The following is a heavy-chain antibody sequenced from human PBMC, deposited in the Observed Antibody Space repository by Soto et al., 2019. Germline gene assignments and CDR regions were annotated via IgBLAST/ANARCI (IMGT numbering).Heavy chain of an antibody. V-gene: IGHV3-23*01. CDR3: AKAQGRSYFHX. CDR2: ISSSVCST. J-gene: IGHJ4*02. Sequence: SRRLSCASSGFTFSSNAMSWVRQAPGKGLEWVSGISSSVCSTYYADSVKGRFTISRDNSKNMLYLQMNNLRAEDTAVYYCAKAQGRSYFHXWGQVTLVTVSX. CDR1: GFTFSSNA.